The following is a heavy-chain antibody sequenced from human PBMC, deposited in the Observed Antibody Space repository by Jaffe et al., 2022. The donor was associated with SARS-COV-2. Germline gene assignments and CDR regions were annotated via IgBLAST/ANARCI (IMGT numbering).Heavy chain of an antibody. D-gene: IGHD4-17*01. CDR2: INHSGST. J-gene: IGHJ4*02. Sequence: QVQLQQWGAGLLKPSETLSLTCAVYGGSFSGYYWSWIRQPPGKGLEWIGEINHSGSTNYNPSLKSRVTISVDTSKNQFSLKLSSVTAADTAVYYCARVFGNYGAGYWGQGTLVTVSS. CDR1: GGSFSGYY. CDR3: ARVFGNYGAGY. V-gene: IGHV4-34*01.